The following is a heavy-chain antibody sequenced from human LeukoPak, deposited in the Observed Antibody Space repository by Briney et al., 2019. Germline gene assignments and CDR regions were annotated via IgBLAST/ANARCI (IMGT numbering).Heavy chain of an antibody. Sequence: SETLSLTCAVYGGSFSSYYWSWIRQPPGKGLEWIGEINHSGSTNYNPSLKSRVTISVDTSKNQFSLKLSSVTAADTAVYYCVRPGKRYSYAQYYFDYWGQGTLVTVSS. D-gene: IGHD5-18*01. CDR2: INHSGST. V-gene: IGHV4-34*01. CDR1: GGSFSSYY. CDR3: VRPGKRYSYAQYYFDY. J-gene: IGHJ4*02.